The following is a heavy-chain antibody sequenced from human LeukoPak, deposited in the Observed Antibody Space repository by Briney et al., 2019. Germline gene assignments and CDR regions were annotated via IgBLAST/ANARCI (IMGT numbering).Heavy chain of an antibody. D-gene: IGHD3-22*01. Sequence: PGGSLRLSCAASGFTFSSYAMSWVRQAPGKGLEWVSAISGSGGSTYYADSVKGRFTISRDNSKNTLYLQMNSLRAQDTAVYYCAKPPRGYYDNKSAFDIWGQGTMVTVSS. CDR1: GFTFSSYA. CDR2: ISGSGGST. V-gene: IGHV3-23*01. J-gene: IGHJ3*02. CDR3: AKPPRGYYDNKSAFDI.